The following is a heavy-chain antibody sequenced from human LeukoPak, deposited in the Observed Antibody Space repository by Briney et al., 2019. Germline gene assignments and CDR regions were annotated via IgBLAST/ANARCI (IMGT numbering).Heavy chain of an antibody. CDR1: GFTFSSYA. Sequence: QPGGSLRLSCAASGFTFSSYAMHWVRQAPGKGLEWVAVISYGGSNKYYADSVKGRFTISRDNSKNTLYLQMNSLRAEDTAVYYCASGVVVITRDAFDICGQATNVTVSS. CDR3: ASGVVVITRDAFDI. D-gene: IGHD3-22*01. V-gene: IGHV3-30-3*01. CDR2: ISYGGSNK. J-gene: IGHJ3*02.